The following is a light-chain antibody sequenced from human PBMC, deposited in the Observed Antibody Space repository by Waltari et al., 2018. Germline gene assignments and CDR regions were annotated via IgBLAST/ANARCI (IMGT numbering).Light chain of an antibody. CDR2: GAS. Sequence: VLTQSPGTLSLSPGERSTLPCRASQSVASNHLAWYQKKPGQAPRLPISGASSRVPGIPDRFSGSGSGTDFTLTISRLEPEDFAVYYCQQYGSWYIFGQGTKLEIK. V-gene: IGKV3-20*01. CDR1: QSVASNH. J-gene: IGKJ2*01. CDR3: QQYGSWYI.